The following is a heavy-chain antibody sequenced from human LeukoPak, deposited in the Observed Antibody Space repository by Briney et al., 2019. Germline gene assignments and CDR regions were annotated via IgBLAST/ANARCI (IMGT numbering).Heavy chain of an antibody. CDR1: GYTFTNYL. Sequence: ASVNVSCTASGYTFTNYLMHWVRQAPGQRLEWMGWINAGNGNTKYSQKFQGRVTITRDTSASTAYMELSSLRSEDTAVYYCARGTLNYSYLMDVWGQGTTVTVSS. D-gene: IGHD3-16*01. CDR3: ARGTLNYSYLMDV. J-gene: IGHJ6*02. V-gene: IGHV1-3*01. CDR2: INAGNGNT.